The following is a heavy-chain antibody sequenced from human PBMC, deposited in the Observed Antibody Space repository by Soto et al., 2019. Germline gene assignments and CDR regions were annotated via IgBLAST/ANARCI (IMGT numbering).Heavy chain of an antibody. CDR2: IYYSGIT. V-gene: IGHV4-59*12. CDR3: ARGRRGGYNLPHRFWFDP. Sequence: SETLSLTCTVSGGSISSYYWSWIRQPPGKGLEWIAYIYYSGITNYNPSLKSRVTISVDTSKNQFSLKLSSVTAADTAVYYCARGRRGGYNLPHRFWFDPWGQGTLVTVSS. CDR1: GGSISSYY. D-gene: IGHD5-12*01. J-gene: IGHJ5*02.